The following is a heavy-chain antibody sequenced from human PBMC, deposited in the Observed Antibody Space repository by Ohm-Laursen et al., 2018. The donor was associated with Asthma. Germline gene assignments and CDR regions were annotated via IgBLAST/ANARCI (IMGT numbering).Heavy chain of an antibody. CDR2: IYSGGRT. D-gene: IGHD3-22*01. CDR1: GFTVSSNY. CDR3: ARVGSYDSSGYYLGWFDP. Sequence: SLRLSCAASGFTVSSNYMTWVRQAPGKGLEWVSVIYSGGRTYYADSVKGRFTISRDNSKNTLYLQMNSLRAEDKAVYYCARVGSYDSSGYYLGWFDPWGPGTLVTVSS. V-gene: IGHV3-53*01. J-gene: IGHJ5*02.